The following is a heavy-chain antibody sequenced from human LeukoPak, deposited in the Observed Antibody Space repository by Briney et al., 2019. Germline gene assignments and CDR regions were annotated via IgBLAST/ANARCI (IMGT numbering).Heavy chain of an antibody. CDR2: IKQDGSEK. J-gene: IGHJ4*02. Sequence: GGSLRLSCAASGFTFSSYWMSWVRQAPGKGLEWVANIKQDGSEKYYVDSVKGRFTISRDNAKNSLYLQMNSLRAEDTAVYYCARDGGWYEYYFDYWGQGTLVTVSS. CDR1: GFTFSSYW. CDR3: ARDGGWYEYYFDY. D-gene: IGHD6-19*01. V-gene: IGHV3-7*01.